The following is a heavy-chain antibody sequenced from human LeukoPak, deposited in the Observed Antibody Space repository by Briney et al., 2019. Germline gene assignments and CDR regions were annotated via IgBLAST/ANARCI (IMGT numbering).Heavy chain of an antibody. CDR2: MSYDGSNK. Sequence: GSLRLSCAASGFTFSSYGMHWVRQAPGKGLEWVAVMSYDGSNKYYADSVKGRFTISRDNSKNTLYLQMNSLRAEDTAVYYCAKLPSQWELLNYFDYWGQGTLVTVSS. D-gene: IGHD1-26*01. CDR1: GFTFSSYG. J-gene: IGHJ4*02. V-gene: IGHV3-30*18. CDR3: AKLPSQWELLNYFDY.